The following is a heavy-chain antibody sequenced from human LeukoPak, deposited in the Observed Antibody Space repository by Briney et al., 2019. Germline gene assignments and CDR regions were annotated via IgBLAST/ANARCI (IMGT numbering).Heavy chain of an antibody. CDR3: ARTGEGALWFGELLGSNWFDP. J-gene: IGHJ5*02. CDR2: INPSGGST. V-gene: IGHV1-46*01. Sequence: ASVKVSCKASGYTFTSYYMHWVRQAPGQGLEWMGIINPSGGSTSYAQKFQGRVTMTRDTSVSTAYMELSRLRSDDTAVYYCARTGEGALWFGELLGSNWFDPWGQGTLVTVSS. D-gene: IGHD3-10*01. CDR1: GYTFTSYY.